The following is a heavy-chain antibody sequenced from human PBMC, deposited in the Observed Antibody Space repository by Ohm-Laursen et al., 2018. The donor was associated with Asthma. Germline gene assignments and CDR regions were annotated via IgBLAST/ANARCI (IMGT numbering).Heavy chain of an antibody. D-gene: IGHD7-27*01. CDR3: ARVVKNLCQTGEVQH. Sequence: SETLSLTCTVSGGSITSVNYFWSWIRQHPGGGLEWIAYIYYIGSTFYNPSLESRATISVDTSKNQFSLKLSSVTAADTAVYYFARVVKNLCQTGEVQHWGQGTLVTVSS. J-gene: IGHJ1*01. CDR1: GGSITSVNYF. CDR2: IYYIGST. V-gene: IGHV4-31*02.